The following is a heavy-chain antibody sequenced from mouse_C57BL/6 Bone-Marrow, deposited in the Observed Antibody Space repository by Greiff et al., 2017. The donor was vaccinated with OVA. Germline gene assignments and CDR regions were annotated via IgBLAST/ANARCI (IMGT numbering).Heavy chain of an antibody. Sequence: VQRVESDAELVKPGASVKISCKVSGYTFTDYTIHWMKQRPEQGLEWIGYIYPRDGSTKYNEKFKGKATLTADKSSSTASRQLNSLTSEDSAVYFCARPYYGSAWFAYWGQGTLVTVSA. CDR3: ARPYYGSAWFAY. J-gene: IGHJ3*01. D-gene: IGHD1-1*01. CDR2: IYPRDGST. CDR1: GYTFTDYT. V-gene: IGHV1-78*01.